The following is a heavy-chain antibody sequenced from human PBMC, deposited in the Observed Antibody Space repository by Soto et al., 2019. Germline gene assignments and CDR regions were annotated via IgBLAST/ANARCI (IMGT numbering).Heavy chain of an antibody. V-gene: IGHV1-46*03. CDR3: AREPLGYCSGGSCTQYFQH. D-gene: IGHD2-15*01. Sequence: XSVKVSCKASGYTFTSYYMHLLRHSPGQGLEWMGIINPGGGSTSYAQKFQGRVTMTRDTSTSTVYMELSSLRSEDTAVYYCAREPLGYCSGGSCTQYFQHWGQGTLVTVSS. J-gene: IGHJ1*01. CDR1: GYTFTSYY. CDR2: INPGGGST.